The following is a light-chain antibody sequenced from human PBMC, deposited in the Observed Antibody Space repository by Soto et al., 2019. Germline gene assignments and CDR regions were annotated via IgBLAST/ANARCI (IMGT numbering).Light chain of an antibody. J-gene: IGKJ1*01. CDR2: AAS. Sequence: DIQMTQSPSSLSASVGDRVTITCRASQSISSYLNWYQQKPGKAPKLLIYAASSLQSGVPSRFSGSGSGTDFTLTISSPQPEDFATYYCQQSYSSPPGFGQGTKVEI. V-gene: IGKV1-39*01. CDR3: QQSYSSPPG. CDR1: QSISSY.